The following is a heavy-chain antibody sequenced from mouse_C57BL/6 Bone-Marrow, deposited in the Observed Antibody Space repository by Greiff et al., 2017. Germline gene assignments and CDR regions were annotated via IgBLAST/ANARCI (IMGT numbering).Heavy chain of an antibody. J-gene: IGHJ4*01. CDR3: ARLDAYLPFYAMDY. V-gene: IGHV1-69*01. CDR2: IDPSDSYT. D-gene: IGHD2-1*01. CDR1: GYTFTSYW. Sequence: QVQLQQPGAELVMPGASVKLSCKASGYTFTSYWMHWVKQRPGQGLEWNGEIDPSDSYTNYNQKFKGKSTLTVDKSSSTAYMQLSSLTSEDSAVYYCARLDAYLPFYAMDYWGQGTSVTVSS.